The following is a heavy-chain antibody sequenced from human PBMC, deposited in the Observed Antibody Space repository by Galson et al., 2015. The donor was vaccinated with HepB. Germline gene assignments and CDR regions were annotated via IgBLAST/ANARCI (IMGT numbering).Heavy chain of an antibody. CDR3: ARQVAARPNRFDA. J-gene: IGHJ5*02. D-gene: IGHD6-6*01. CDR1: GYTFTTYA. CDR2: INAGDGYT. V-gene: IGHV1-3*01. Sequence: SVKVSCKASGYTFTTYAMHWVRQAPGQSLEWMGWINAGDGYTKYSEKFQGRVTITRDTSASTVYMEVSSLRSEGSAVYYCARQVAARPNRFDAWGQGTLVTVSS.